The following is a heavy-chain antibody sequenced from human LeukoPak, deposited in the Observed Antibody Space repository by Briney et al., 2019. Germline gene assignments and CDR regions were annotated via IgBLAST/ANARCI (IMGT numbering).Heavy chain of an antibody. CDR3: AKDRHWRSTSCCQMGWFDP. J-gene: IGHJ5*02. D-gene: IGHD2-2*01. V-gene: IGHV3-33*06. CDR1: GFTFSSSG. CDR2: IWYDGSNK. Sequence: GGSLRLSCAAAGFTFSSSGMHWVRQAPGKGLEWVAVIWYDGSNKYYADSVKGRFTISRDNSKNTLYLQLNSLRAEDTAVYYCAKDRHWRSTSCCQMGWFDPWGQGTLVTVSS.